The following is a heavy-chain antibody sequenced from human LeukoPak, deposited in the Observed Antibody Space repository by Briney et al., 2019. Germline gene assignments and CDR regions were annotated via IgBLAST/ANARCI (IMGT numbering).Heavy chain of an antibody. D-gene: IGHD2-15*01. CDR1: GFTFSDYS. J-gene: IGHJ4*02. Sequence: GGSLRLSCAASGFTFSDYSMNWVRQAPGKGLEWVSVISDTGTSTYYADSVKGRFTISRANSKNTVFLQMNSLRAEDSAVYYCAKGAGDYCSGGRCYPFDYWGQGTPVTVSS. V-gene: IGHV3-23*01. CDR2: ISDTGTST. CDR3: AKGAGDYCSGGRCYPFDY.